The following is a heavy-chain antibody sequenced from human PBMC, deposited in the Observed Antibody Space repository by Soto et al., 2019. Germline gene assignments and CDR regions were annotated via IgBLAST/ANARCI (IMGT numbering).Heavy chain of an antibody. CDR2: IWYDGSNK. Sequence: QVQLVESGGGVVQPGRSLRLSCAASGFTFSSYGMHWVRQAPGKGLEWVAVIWYDGSNKYYADSVKGRFTISRDNSKNTLYLQMNSLRAEDTAVYYCAREHCSSPSCYSGDDAFDIWGPGTMVTVSS. V-gene: IGHV3-33*01. J-gene: IGHJ3*02. CDR3: AREHCSSPSCYSGDDAFDI. CDR1: GFTFSSYG. D-gene: IGHD2-2*01.